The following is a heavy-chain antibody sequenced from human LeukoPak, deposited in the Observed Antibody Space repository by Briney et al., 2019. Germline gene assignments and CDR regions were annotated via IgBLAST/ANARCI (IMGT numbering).Heavy chain of an antibody. V-gene: IGHV3-21*01. CDR3: ARDPSSGWYLKGWFDP. CDR2: ISSGSNYI. D-gene: IGHD6-19*01. J-gene: IGHJ5*02. Sequence: GGSLRLSCAASGFTFSSYSMNWVRQAPGKGLEWVSSISSGSNYIYYADSVKGRFTISRDNAKNSLYLQMNSLRAEDTAVYYCARDPSSGWYLKGWFDPWGQGTLVTVSS. CDR1: GFTFSSYS.